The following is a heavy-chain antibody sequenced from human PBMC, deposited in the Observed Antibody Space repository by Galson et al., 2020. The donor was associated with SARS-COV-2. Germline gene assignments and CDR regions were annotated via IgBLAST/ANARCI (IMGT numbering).Heavy chain of an antibody. D-gene: IGHD3-22*01. V-gene: IGHV1-24*01. CDR1: GYTLTELS. CDR2: FDPEDGET. J-gene: IGHJ4*02. CDR3: ATLEVGSGYYWGTFDY. Sequence: ASVKVSCKVSGYTLTELSMHWVRQAPGKGLEWMGGFDPEDGETIYAQKFQGRVTMTEDTSTDTAYMELSSLRSEDTAVYYCATLEVGSGYYWGTFDYWGQGTLVTVSS.